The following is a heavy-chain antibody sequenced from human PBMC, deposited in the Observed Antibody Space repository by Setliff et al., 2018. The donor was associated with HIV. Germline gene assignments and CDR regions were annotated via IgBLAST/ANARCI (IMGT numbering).Heavy chain of an antibody. V-gene: IGHV4-4*07. D-gene: IGHD6-19*01. CDR2: IYSTGDT. Sequence: SETLSLTCSVSGGSISNFYWSWVRQPPGKGLEWVGHIYSTGDTNYNPSLKSRVTLSADTSKNQLSLSLTSVTAADTAVYYCARGDSSGWYKRANYFDYWGQGTLVTVSS. CDR1: GGSISNFY. CDR3: ARGDSSGWYKRANYFDY. J-gene: IGHJ4*02.